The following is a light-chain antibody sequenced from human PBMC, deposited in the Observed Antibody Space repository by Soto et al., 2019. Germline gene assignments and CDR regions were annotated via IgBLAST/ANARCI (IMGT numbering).Light chain of an antibody. CDR1: SNDIGGYDS. Sequence: QSALSQPASVSGSPGQSITVSCTGTSNDIGGYDSVSWFQQHPGKAPKLLIYDVSSRPSGISHRFSGYKSGRTASLSISNLQSEDEADYYCNSQTASGVGVFGTGTKLTVL. V-gene: IGLV2-14*03. J-gene: IGLJ3*02. CDR3: NSQTASGVGV. CDR2: DVS.